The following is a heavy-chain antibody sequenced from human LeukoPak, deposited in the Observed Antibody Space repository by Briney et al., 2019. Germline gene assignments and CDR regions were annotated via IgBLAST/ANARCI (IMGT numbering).Heavy chain of an antibody. CDR2: IRSQDLGATT. Sequence: GRSLRLSCTASGFIFGDYTMNWVRQAPGKGLEWVSFIRSQDLGATTAYAASVKGRFTILRDDSKSIAYLQMNSLKTDDTAVYYCTRTPRSAGDYYDTWGQGTMVTVSS. D-gene: IGHD3-10*01. V-gene: IGHV3-49*04. CDR1: GFIFGDYT. J-gene: IGHJ3*02. CDR3: TRTPRSAGDYYDT.